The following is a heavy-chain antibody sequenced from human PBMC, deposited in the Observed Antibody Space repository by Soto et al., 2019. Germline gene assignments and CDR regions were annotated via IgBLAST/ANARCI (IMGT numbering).Heavy chain of an antibody. V-gene: IGHV3-30-3*01. CDR1: GFTFSSYA. J-gene: IGHJ4*02. Sequence: QVQLVESGGGVVQPGRSLRLSCAASGFTFSSYAMHWVRQAPGKGLEWVAVISYDGSNKYYADSVKGRFTISRDNSKNTLYLQMNSLRAEDTAVYYCARSSDIVLMVYARTFDYWGQGTLVTVSS. D-gene: IGHD2-8*01. CDR2: ISYDGSNK. CDR3: ARSSDIVLMVYARTFDY.